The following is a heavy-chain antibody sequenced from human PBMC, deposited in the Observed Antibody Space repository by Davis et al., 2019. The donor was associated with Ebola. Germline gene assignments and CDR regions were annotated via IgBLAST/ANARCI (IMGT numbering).Heavy chain of an antibody. J-gene: IGHJ4*02. CDR2: IYYSGTT. V-gene: IGHV4-59*08. CDR3: ARLGLYCSSTSCYRGFDY. Sequence: SETLSLTCTVSGDSMSDYYYNWIRQPPGRGLEWIGNIYYSGTTNLNPSLKSRVTISGDTSKNQFSLKLSSVTAADTAVYYCARLGLYCSSTSCYRGFDYWGQGTLVTVSS. D-gene: IGHD2-2*02. CDR1: GDSMSDYY.